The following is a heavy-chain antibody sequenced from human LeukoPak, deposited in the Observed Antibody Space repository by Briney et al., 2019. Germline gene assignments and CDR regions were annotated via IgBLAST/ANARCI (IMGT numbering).Heavy chain of an antibody. Sequence: SETLSLTCAVSGGSISSNNWWSWVRQPPGKGLEWIGEIYHSGSTNYNPSLKSRVTISVDKSKNQISLKLSSVTAADMAVYYCARWPVVAPTGLFDYWGQGTLVTVSS. CDR1: GGSISSNNW. CDR2: IYHSGST. J-gene: IGHJ4*02. D-gene: IGHD6-19*01. V-gene: IGHV4-4*02. CDR3: ARWPVVAPTGLFDY.